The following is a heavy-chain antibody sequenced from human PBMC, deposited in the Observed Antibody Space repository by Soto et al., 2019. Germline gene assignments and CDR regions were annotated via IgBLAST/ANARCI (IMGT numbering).Heavy chain of an antibody. CDR1: GDSLSGTYW. CDR2: ISYSGTT. Sequence: QVQLQESGPGLVKPSETLSLTCAVSGDSLSGTYWWSWDRQAPGGGLQWIGEISYSGTTHYDPSLMSRVTISMDKSRSEFSLTLISVTAADSASYFCARLRLVTGTRGFDFWGQGILVTVSS. D-gene: IGHD1-1*01. J-gene: IGHJ4*02. CDR3: ARLRLVTGTRGFDF. V-gene: IGHV4-4*02.